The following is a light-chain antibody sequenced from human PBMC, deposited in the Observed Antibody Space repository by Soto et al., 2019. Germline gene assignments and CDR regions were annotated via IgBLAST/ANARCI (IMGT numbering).Light chain of an antibody. J-gene: IGKJ1*01. CDR2: DAS. CDR1: QSISTF. V-gene: IGKV1-5*01. Sequence: DIQMTQSPSTLSASSGDTVTITCRASQSISTFLAWYQQKPGKAPRLLIFDASSLKTGVPSRFSGSGSGTEFSLTIRSLQPDDFATYYCQQYDSYSWTFGQGTKVDI. CDR3: QQYDSYSWT.